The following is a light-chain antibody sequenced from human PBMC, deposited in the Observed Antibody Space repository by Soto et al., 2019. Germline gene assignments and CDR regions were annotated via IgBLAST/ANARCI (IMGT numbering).Light chain of an antibody. J-gene: IGKJ1*01. Sequence: EIVLTQSPGTLSLSLGERATLSSRASQHVINSYLAWYRQRPGQAPRLLIFGASSRATGIPDRVSGSGSGTGFTLTIGRMEREDFGVYYCEQYGRSKAAFGQGRKV. V-gene: IGKV3-20*01. CDR2: GAS. CDR3: EQYGRSKAA. CDR1: QHVINSY.